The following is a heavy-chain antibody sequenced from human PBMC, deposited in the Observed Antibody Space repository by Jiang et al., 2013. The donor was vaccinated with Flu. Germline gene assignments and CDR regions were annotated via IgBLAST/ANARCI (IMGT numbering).Heavy chain of an antibody. CDR3: AREGVVVVPAVEPSYYYYGMDV. V-gene: IGHV1-69*01. J-gene: IGHJ6*02. D-gene: IGHD2-2*01. Sequence: YAQKFQGRVTITADESTSTAYMELSSLRSEDTAVYYCAREGVVVVPAVEPSYYYYGMDVWGQGTTVTVSS.